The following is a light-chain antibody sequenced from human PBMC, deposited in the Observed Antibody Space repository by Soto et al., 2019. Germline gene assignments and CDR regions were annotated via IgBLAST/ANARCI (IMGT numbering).Light chain of an antibody. CDR3: QQYDNLPFT. V-gene: IGKV1-33*01. CDR2: DAS. Sequence: DIQMTQSPSSLSASVGDRVTITCQASQDISNYLNWYQQKPGKAPKLLIYDASNLETGVPSRFSGSGSATDFTFSISSLQPEDIATYYRQQYDNLPFTFGPGTEVDIK. CDR1: QDISNY. J-gene: IGKJ3*01.